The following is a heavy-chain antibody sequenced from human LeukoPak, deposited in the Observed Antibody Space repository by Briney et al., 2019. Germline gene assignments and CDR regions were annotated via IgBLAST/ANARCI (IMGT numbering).Heavy chain of an antibody. CDR1: GFTFSSYG. V-gene: IGHV3-30*03. CDR2: ISYDGSNK. J-gene: IGHJ4*02. D-gene: IGHD3-22*01. Sequence: GGSLRLSCAASGFTFSSYGMHWVRQAPGKGLEWVAVISYDGSNKYYADSVKGRFTISRDNSKNTLYLQMNSLRAEDTAVYYCADILSYYDSSGYASVGWGQGTLVTVSS. CDR3: ADILSYYDSSGYASVG.